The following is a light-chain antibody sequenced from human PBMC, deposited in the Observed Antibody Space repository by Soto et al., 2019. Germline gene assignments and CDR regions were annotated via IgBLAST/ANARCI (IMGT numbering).Light chain of an antibody. CDR2: KDS. CDR3: QSADSSGTSYVV. J-gene: IGLJ2*01. Sequence: SYELTQPPSVSVSPGQTARITCSGDALPKQYAYWYQQKPGQAPVLVIYKDSERPSGIPERFSGSSSGTTVTLTISGVQAEDEADYYCQSADSSGTSYVVFGGGIKLTVL. CDR1: ALPKQY. V-gene: IGLV3-25*03.